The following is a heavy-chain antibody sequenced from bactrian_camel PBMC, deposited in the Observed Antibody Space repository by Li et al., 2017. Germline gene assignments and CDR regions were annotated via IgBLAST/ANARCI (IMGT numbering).Heavy chain of an antibody. J-gene: IGHJ6*01. V-gene: IGHV3S63*01. CDR3: AAGPPLVTASRCGY. CDR1: GFTFDDSD. Sequence: QLVESGGGSVQAGETLRLSCTASGFTFDDSDMGWYRQAPGNECELVSIISSDGSTYYADSVKGRFTISRDNAKNTTYLQMNSLKPEDTAVYYCAAGPPLVTASRCGYWAQGTQVTVS. CDR2: ISSDGST. D-gene: IGHD2*01.